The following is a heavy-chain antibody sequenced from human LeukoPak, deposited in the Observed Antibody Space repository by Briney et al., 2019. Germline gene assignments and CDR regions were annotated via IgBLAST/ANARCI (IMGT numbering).Heavy chain of an antibody. CDR3: ARGRHRNRSHYPPGGAPVTYYFDY. Sequence: PSETLSLTCAVSGGSISSGGYSWSWIRQPPGKGLEWIGYIYHSGSTYYNPSLKSRVTISVDRSKNQFSLKLSSVTAADTAVYYCARGRHRNRSHYPPGGAPVTYYFDYWSQGTLVTVSS. D-gene: IGHD2-15*01. CDR1: GGSISSGGYS. CDR2: IYHSGST. J-gene: IGHJ4*02. V-gene: IGHV4-30-2*01.